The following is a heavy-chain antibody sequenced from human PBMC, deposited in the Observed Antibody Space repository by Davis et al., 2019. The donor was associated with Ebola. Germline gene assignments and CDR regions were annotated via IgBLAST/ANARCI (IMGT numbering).Heavy chain of an antibody. V-gene: IGHV4-59*01. CDR2: IYYSGST. J-gene: IGHJ5*02. Sequence: PSETLSLTCTVSGGSISSYYWSWIRQPPGKGLEWIGYIYYSGSTNYNPSLKSRVTISVDTSKNQFSLKLSSVTAADTAVYYCARESIAAAGTWNWFDPWGQGTLVTVSS. CDR1: GGSISSYY. D-gene: IGHD6-13*01. CDR3: ARESIAAAGTWNWFDP.